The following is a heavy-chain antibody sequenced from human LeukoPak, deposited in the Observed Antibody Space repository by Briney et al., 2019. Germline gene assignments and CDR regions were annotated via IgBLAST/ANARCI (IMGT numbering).Heavy chain of an antibody. CDR3: AKDHSSSLFDY. V-gene: IGHV3-30*18. CDR2: ISYDGSNK. D-gene: IGHD6-13*01. J-gene: IGHJ4*02. CDR1: GFTFSSYE. Sequence: GGSLRLSCAASGFTFSSYEMNWVRQAPGKGLEWVAVISYDGSNKYYADSVKGRFTISRDNSKNTLYLQMNSLRAEDTAVYYCAKDHSSSLFDYWGQGTLVTVSS.